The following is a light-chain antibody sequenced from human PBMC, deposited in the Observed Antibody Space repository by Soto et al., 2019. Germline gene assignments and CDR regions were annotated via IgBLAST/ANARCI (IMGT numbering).Light chain of an antibody. CDR3: QQYNDWPPYT. V-gene: IGKV3-15*01. CDR1: QSVSSN. J-gene: IGKJ2*01. Sequence: EIEMTQSPATLSVSPGERATLSCRASQSVSSNLAWYQQRPGQAPSLLIYGASTRATGIPARFSGGGSGTEFTLTISSLQSEDFAVYYCQQYNDWPPYTFGQGTKLEIK. CDR2: GAS.